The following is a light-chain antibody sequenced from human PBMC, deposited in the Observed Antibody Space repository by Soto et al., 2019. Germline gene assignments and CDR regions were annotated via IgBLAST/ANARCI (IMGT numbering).Light chain of an antibody. V-gene: IGKV1-33*01. J-gene: IGKJ4*01. CDR1: QDINNY. CDR2: DAS. CDR3: QQYVDLPPT. Sequence: DIQMTHSPSFLSASVGNRVTISCQASQDINNYLNWYQQKPGKAPKLLIYDASKLETGVPSRFSGSGSGTDFTFTISSLQPEDIATYYCQQYVDLPPTFGGGTKV.